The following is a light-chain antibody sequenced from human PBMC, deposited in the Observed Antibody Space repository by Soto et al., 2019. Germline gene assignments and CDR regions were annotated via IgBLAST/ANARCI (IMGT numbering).Light chain of an antibody. V-gene: IGLV2-8*01. Sequence: QSALTQPPSASGSPGQSITISCTGTSSDVGGYNYVSWYQQHPDKAPKLLIFQVTKRPAGVPNCFSGSKSGNTASLTVSGLQAEDEADYYCSSYAGRDNYVIFGGGTKLTVL. CDR3: SSYAGRDNYVI. CDR2: QVT. CDR1: SSDVGGYNY. J-gene: IGLJ2*01.